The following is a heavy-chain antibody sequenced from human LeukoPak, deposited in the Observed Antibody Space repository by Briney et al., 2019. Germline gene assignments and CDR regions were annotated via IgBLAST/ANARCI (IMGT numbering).Heavy chain of an antibody. CDR3: ARWGTGTTS. Sequence: PGGSLRLSCAASGFTFSSYAMHWVRQAPGKGLEWVAVISYDGSNKYYADSVKGRFTISRDNSKNTLYLQMNSLRAEDTAVYYCARWGTGTTSWGQGTLVTVSS. J-gene: IGHJ4*02. V-gene: IGHV3-30-3*01. CDR1: GFTFSSYA. CDR2: ISYDGSNK. D-gene: IGHD1-7*01.